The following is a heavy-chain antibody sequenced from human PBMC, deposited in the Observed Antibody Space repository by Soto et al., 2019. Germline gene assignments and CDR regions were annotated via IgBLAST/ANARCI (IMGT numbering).Heavy chain of an antibody. CDR1: GYTFSSYE. J-gene: IGHJ5*02. CDR2: INAGNGNT. Sequence: ASVKVSCKASGYTFSSYETHWVRQAPGQRLEWMGWINAGNGNTRYSQKFQGRVTITRDTSATTAHMELSSLRSEDTAVYYCARGGTVTIFGVVITYSNWFDPWGQGTLVTVSS. CDR3: ARGGTVTIFGVVITYSNWFDP. D-gene: IGHD3-3*01. V-gene: IGHV1-3*01.